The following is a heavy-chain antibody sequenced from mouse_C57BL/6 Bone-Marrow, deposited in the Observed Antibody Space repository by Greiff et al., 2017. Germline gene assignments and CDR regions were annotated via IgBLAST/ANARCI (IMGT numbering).Heavy chain of an antibody. CDR3: GAVPFDY. Sequence: VQLHQSGAELVKPGASVKLSCKASGYTFTSYWIRWVKQRPGQGLEWIGEIDPSDSYTNYNQKFKGKATLTVDTSSSTAYMQLSSLTSEDSAVYFCGAVPFDYWGRGTTLTVSS. V-gene: IGHV1-50*01. CDR2: IDPSDSYT. J-gene: IGHJ2*01. CDR1: GYTFTSYW.